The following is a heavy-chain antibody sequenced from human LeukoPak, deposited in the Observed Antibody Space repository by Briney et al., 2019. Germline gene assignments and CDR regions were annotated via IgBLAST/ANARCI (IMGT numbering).Heavy chain of an antibody. CDR1: GFTFSSYW. CDR3: ARNRGWQQFDY. J-gene: IGHJ4*02. Sequence: GGSLRLSCAASGFTFSSYWMDWVRQAPGKGLEWVANIKEDGGAKNYVDSVKGRFIISRDNAKDSVYLQMNSLRAEDTALYYCARNRGWQQFDYWGRGTLFTVSS. CDR2: IKEDGGAK. D-gene: IGHD6-13*01. V-gene: IGHV3-7*04.